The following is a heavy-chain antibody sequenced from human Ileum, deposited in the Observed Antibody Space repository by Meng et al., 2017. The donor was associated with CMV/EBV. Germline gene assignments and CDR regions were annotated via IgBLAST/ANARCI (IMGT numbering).Heavy chain of an antibody. CDR1: GFSLSTSGVG. CDR3: AHRRGIEEYFQH. D-gene: IGHD6-13*01. V-gene: IGHV2-5*02. Sequence: QITLQESGPTLVQPTQTLPLTCTFSGFSLSTSGVGVGWIRQPPGKALEWLALIYWDDDKRYSPSLKSRLTITKDTSKNQVVLTMTNMDPVDTATYYRAHRRGIEEYFQHWGQGTLVTVSS. J-gene: IGHJ1*01. CDR2: IYWDDDK.